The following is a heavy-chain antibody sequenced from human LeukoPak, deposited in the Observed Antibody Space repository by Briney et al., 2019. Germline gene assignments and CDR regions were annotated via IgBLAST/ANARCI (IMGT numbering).Heavy chain of an antibody. CDR2: INPNTGDT. CDR3: AVAPGDY. D-gene: IGHD2-21*01. Sequence: ASVKVSCKASGYTFTGYYMHWVRQAPGQGLEWMGWINPNTGDTNYAQEFQGRVTMTRDTSITTAYMEISRLTSDDTALFYCAVAPGDYWGQGTLVTVSS. V-gene: IGHV1-2*02. CDR1: GYTFTGYY. J-gene: IGHJ4*02.